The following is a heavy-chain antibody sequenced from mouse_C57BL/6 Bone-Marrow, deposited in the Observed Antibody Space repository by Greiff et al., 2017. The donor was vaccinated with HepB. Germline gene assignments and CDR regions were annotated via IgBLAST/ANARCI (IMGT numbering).Heavy chain of an antibody. D-gene: IGHD1-1*01. CDR1: GYSITSGYY. J-gene: IGHJ1*03. CDR2: ISYDGSN. V-gene: IGHV3-6*01. CDR3: ATKIYYYGSSLYWYFDV. Sequence: EVQLQESGPGLVKPSQSLSLTCSVTGYSITSGYYWNWIRQFPGNKLEWMGYISYDGSNNYNPSHKNRISITRDTSKNQVILKLNSVTTEDTATYYCATKIYYYGSSLYWYFDVWGTGTTVTVSS.